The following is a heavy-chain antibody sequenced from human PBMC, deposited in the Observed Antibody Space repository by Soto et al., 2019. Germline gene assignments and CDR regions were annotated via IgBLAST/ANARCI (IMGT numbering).Heavy chain of an antibody. CDR2: INHSGST. D-gene: IGHD2-8*02. J-gene: IGHJ4*02. V-gene: IGHV4-34*01. CDR1: GGSFSGYY. Sequence: SETLSLTCAVYGGSFSGYYWTWIRQPPGTGLEWIGEINHSGSTNYNPSLKSRATISVDTSKNQFSLKLTSVAAADTAVYYCARDKITGLFDYWGQGTLVTVSS. CDR3: ARDKITGLFDY.